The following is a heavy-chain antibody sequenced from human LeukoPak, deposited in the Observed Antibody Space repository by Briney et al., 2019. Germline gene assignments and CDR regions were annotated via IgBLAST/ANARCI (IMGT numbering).Heavy chain of an antibody. CDR2: IYYSGSA. V-gene: IGHV4-39*01. J-gene: IGHJ4*02. D-gene: IGHD2-2*01. Sequence: SETLSLTXTVSGGSISSSIYYWGWIRQPPGNGLEWIGSIYYSGSAYYNPSLKSRVTISVDTSKNQFSLKLKSVTAADMAVYYCARLADCSSTSCYDHWGQGTLVTVSS. CDR1: GGSISSSIYY. CDR3: ARLADCSSTSCYDH.